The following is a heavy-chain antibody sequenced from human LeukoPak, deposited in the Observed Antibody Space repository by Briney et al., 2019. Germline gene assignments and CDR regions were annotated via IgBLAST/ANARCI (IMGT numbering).Heavy chain of an antibody. CDR2: IKQDGSEK. CDR1: GFTFSSYW. Sequence: GGSLRLSCAASGFTFSSYWMSWVRQAPGKRLEWVANIKQDGSEKYYVDSVKGRFTISRDNAKNSLYLQMNSLRAEDTAVYYCARDQVAAATDYWGQGTLVTVSS. D-gene: IGHD6-13*01. V-gene: IGHV3-7*01. CDR3: ARDQVAAATDY. J-gene: IGHJ4*02.